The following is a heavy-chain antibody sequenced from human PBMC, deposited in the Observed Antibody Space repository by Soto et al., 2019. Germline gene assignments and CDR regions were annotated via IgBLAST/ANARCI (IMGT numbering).Heavy chain of an antibody. D-gene: IGHD3-9*01. Sequence: SETLSLTCTVSGGSISSYYWSWIRQPPGKGLEWIGYIYYSGSTNYNPSLKSRVTISVDTSKNQFSLKPSSVTAADTAVFYCARAPYDILTGYYYFDYWGQGTLVTVSS. J-gene: IGHJ4*02. CDR1: GGSISSYY. CDR2: IYYSGST. V-gene: IGHV4-59*01. CDR3: ARAPYDILTGYYYFDY.